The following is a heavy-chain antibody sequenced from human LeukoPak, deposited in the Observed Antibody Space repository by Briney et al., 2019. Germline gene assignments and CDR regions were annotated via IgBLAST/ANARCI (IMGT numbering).Heavy chain of an antibody. CDR1: GFTFSSYS. CDR3: ASSDIVVVPAAKGTYYYGMDV. J-gene: IGHJ6*02. CDR2: ISSSSSYI. Sequence: GGSLRLSCAASGFTFSSYSMNWVRQAPGKGLEWVSSISSSSSYIYYADSVKGRFTTSRDNAKNSLYLQMNSLRAEDTAVYYCASSDIVVVPAAKGTYYYGMDVWGQGTTVTVSS. V-gene: IGHV3-21*01. D-gene: IGHD2-2*01.